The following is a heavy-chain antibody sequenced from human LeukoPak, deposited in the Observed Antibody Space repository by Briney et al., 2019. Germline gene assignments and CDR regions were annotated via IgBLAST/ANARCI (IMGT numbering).Heavy chain of an antibody. CDR2: ISAYNGNI. J-gene: IGHJ4*02. CDR1: GYTFASYG. V-gene: IGHV1-18*01. D-gene: IGHD2-21*02. CDR3: ARGGGRVVTAIDAY. Sequence: GASVKVSCKTSGYTFASYGINWVRQAPGQGLEWMGWISAYNGNINYAQKFQGRVTMTTDTSTSTVYLELRSLRSDDTAIYYCARGGGRVVTAIDAYWGQGTLVTVSS.